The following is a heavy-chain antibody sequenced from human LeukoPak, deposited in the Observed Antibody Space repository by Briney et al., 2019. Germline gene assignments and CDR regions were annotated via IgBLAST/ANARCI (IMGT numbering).Heavy chain of an antibody. Sequence: SETLSLTCAVYGGSFSGYYWSWIRQPPGKGLEWIGEINHSGSTNYNPSLKSRVTISVDTSKNQFSLKLSSVTAADTAVYYCARARRGSTSSPFRSSIAARNYSDYWGQGTLVTVSS. D-gene: IGHD6-6*01. CDR2: INHSGST. J-gene: IGHJ4*02. CDR1: GGSFSGYY. V-gene: IGHV4-34*01. CDR3: ARARRGSTSSPFRSSIAARNYSDY.